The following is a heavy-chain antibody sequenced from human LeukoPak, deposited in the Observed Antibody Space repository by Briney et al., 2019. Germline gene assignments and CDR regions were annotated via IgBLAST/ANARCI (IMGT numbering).Heavy chain of an antibody. V-gene: IGHV3-11*03. Sequence: PGGSLRLSCAASGFTFSNYYMSWIRLAPGKGLEWVSYISSSSSYTNYADSVKGRFTISRDNAKNSLYLQMNSLRAEDTAVYYCARYCSSTTCYDYWGQGTLVTVSS. D-gene: IGHD2-2*01. CDR2: ISSSSSYT. J-gene: IGHJ4*02. CDR3: ARYCSSTTCYDY. CDR1: GFTFSNYY.